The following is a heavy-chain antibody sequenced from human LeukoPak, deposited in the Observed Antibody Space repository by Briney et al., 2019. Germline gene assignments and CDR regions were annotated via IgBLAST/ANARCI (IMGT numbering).Heavy chain of an antibody. CDR1: GFPFSSYA. D-gene: IGHD4-17*01. Sequence: GGSLILSCTASGFPFSSYAMTWVRQAPGKGLEWVSAISGSGAGTYYADSEKGRFTISRDNSKNTLYLHLSSLRAEDTATYYCAKDHYGDSYYYGMDVWGQGTTVTVSS. J-gene: IGHJ6*02. V-gene: IGHV3-23*01. CDR2: ISGSGAGT. CDR3: AKDHYGDSYYYGMDV.